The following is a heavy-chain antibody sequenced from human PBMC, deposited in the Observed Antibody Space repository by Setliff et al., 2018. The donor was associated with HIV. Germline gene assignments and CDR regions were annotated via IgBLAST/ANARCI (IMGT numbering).Heavy chain of an antibody. D-gene: IGHD3-16*01. CDR2: VYYSGSS. Sequence: PSETLSLTCIVSGDSISSARHYWGWIRQPPGKGLEWIGSVYYSGSSYYNPSLKSRVTIAVDTSKNQFSLKLISMTAADTAVYYCASCHVGYAYDFNYWGQGALVTVS. J-gene: IGHJ4*02. CDR1: GDSISSARHY. CDR3: ASCHVGYAYDFNY. V-gene: IGHV4-39*01.